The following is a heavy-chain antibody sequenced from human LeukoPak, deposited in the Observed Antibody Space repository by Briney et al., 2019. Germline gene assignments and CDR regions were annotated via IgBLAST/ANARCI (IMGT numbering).Heavy chain of an antibody. CDR3: ARGPRGGNWNEALDY. J-gene: IGHJ4*02. V-gene: IGHV5-51*01. CDR2: FFPGDSDT. Sequence: GESLKISCKASGYSFTTYWIGWVRQMPGKGLEWMGMFFPGDSDTRKSLSFQDQVTLSADKSITTAYLRWSSLQASDTAIYYCARGPRGGNWNEALDYWGQGTLVTVSS. CDR1: GYSFTTYW. D-gene: IGHD1-1*01.